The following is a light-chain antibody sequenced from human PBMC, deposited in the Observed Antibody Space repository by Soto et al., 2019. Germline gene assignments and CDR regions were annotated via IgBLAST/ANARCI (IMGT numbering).Light chain of an antibody. J-gene: IGLJ1*01. Sequence: QSLLSQPPSVSSSPRQLITISCTGTSTDVGAYNYVAWYQQHPGKAPKLIIYEVTNRPSGVSYRFSASKSGNTASLTISGLHSEDEADYYCISYTGKSASYVFGTGTKVTVL. V-gene: IGLV2-14*01. CDR3: ISYTGKSASYV. CDR1: STDVGAYNY. CDR2: EVT.